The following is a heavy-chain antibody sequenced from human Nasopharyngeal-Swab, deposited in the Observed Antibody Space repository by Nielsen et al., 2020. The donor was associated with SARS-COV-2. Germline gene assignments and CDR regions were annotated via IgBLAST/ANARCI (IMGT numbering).Heavy chain of an antibody. CDR3: ARVIGSGVVLPLSGWFDP. V-gene: IGHV3-48*03. CDR1: GFTFSSYQ. Sequence: AGSLRLSCAASGFTFSSYQMNWVRHAPGQGLEWVSYISSCGSTIYYADSVTGRFTIPRDNAKHSLYLQMNSLSAEETAVYYCARVIGSGVVLPLSGWFDPWGQGTLVTVSS. J-gene: IGHJ5*02. CDR2: ISSCGSTI. D-gene: IGHD3-16*02.